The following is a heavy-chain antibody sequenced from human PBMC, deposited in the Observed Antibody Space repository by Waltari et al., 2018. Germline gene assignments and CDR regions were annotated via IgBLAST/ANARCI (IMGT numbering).Heavy chain of an antibody. J-gene: IGHJ6*02. CDR2: IYSGGST. V-gene: IGHV3-53*01. D-gene: IGHD6-13*01. Sequence: EVQLVESGGGLIQPGGSLRLSCAAPGFTVSRNYMSWVRQAPGKGLEWVSVIYSGGSTYYADSVKGRFTISRDNSKNTLYLQMNSLRAEDTAVYYCARGIAAGHYYYGMDVWGQGTTVTVSS. CDR3: ARGIAAGHYYYGMDV. CDR1: GFTVSRNY.